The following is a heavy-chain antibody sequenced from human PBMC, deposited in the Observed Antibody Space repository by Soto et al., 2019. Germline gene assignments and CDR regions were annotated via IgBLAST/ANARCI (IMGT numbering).Heavy chain of an antibody. CDR2: ISGIGGST. J-gene: IGHJ4*02. D-gene: IGHD6-19*01. CDR3: AIPSGLTVTGPDY. CDR1: GFTFSNYA. Sequence: PGGSLRLACAVSGFTFSNYAMSWVRQAPGRGLEWVSAISGIGGSTYYAGCVRGWLTISRDSSKNTLYLQMNSLRAEDTAVYYCAIPSGLTVTGPDYWGQGTLVTVSS. V-gene: IGHV3-23*01.